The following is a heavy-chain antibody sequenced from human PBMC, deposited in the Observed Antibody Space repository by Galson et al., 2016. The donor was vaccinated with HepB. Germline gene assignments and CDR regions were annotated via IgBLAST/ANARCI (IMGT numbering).Heavy chain of an antibody. CDR3: AKGPSEFDF. V-gene: IGHV4-59*01. CDR2: VLPSGPT. Sequence: SETLSLTCSVSSGYNSSYYWSWIRQPPGKGLEWIGYVLPSGPTRYNPSLRRRVTISLDAPKKQFSLKLDSVTAADTAVYYCAKGPSEFDFWGQGTLVTVSS. CDR1: SGYNSSYY. J-gene: IGHJ4*02.